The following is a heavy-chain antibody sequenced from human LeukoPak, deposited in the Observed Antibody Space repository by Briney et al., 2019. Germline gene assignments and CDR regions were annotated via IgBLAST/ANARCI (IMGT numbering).Heavy chain of an antibody. Sequence: SETLSLTCTVSGGSISSSSYYWGWIRQPPGKGLEWIGIIYYSGSTYYNLSLKSRVTISVDTSKNQFSLKLSSVTAADTAVYYCARFVYDSSGWSYYFDYWGQGTLVTVS. CDR2: IYYSGST. CDR1: GGSISSSSYY. D-gene: IGHD6-19*01. CDR3: ARFVYDSSGWSYYFDY. V-gene: IGHV4-39*01. J-gene: IGHJ4*02.